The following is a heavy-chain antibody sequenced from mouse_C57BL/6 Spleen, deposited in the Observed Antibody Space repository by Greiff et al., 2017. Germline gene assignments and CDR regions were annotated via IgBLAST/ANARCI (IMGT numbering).Heavy chain of an antibody. CDR3: ARDTTVVAEGFAY. CDR2: INPSTGGT. CDR1: GYSFTGYY. D-gene: IGHD1-1*01. Sequence: VQLQQSGPELVKPGASVKISCKASGYSFTGYYMNWVKQSPEKSLEWIGEINPSTGGTTYNQKFKAKATLTVDKSSSTAYMQLKSLTSEDSAVYYCARDTTVVAEGFAYWGQGTLVTVSA. J-gene: IGHJ3*01. V-gene: IGHV1-42*01.